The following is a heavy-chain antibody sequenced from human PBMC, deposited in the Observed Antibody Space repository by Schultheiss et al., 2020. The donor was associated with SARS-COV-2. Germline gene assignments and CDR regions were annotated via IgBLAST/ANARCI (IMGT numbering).Heavy chain of an antibody. CDR2: IRSKANSYAT. CDR3: AKGSSRGIFGVVTLYYFDY. J-gene: IGHJ4*02. V-gene: IGHV3-73*01. CDR1: GFTFSGSA. Sequence: GGSLRLSCAASGFTFSGSAMHWVRQASGKGLEWVGRIRSKANSYATAYAASVKGRFTISRDDSKNTLYLQMNSLRAEDTAVYYCAKGSSRGIFGVVTLYYFDYWGQGTLVTVSS. D-gene: IGHD3-3*01.